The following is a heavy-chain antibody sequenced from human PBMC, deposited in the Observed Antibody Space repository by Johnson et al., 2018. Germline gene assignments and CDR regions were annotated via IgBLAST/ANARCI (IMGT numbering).Heavy chain of an antibody. CDR2: IRGSGGIT. CDR1: GFTFSIYT. CDR3: AKAFWGDSGYDPFHYYDMDV. V-gene: IGHV3-23*01. Sequence: VQLQESGGGLVQPGGSLRLSCAASGFTFSIYTMSWVRQAPGKGLEWVSGIRGSGGITYYAASVKGRFTISRYNSKNTRYLQLNSLSAEDTAVYYCAKAFWGDSGYDPFHYYDMDVWGQGTTVTVSS. J-gene: IGHJ6*02. D-gene: IGHD5-12*01.